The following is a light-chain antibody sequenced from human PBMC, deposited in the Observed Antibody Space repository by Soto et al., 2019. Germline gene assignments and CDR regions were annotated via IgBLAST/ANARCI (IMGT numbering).Light chain of an antibody. Sequence: QSVLTQPPSVSGAPGQRVTISCTGSSSKIGAGYDVHWYQQLPGTAPKPLIYGNSNRPSGVPDRFSGSKSGTSASLAITGLQAEDEADYYCQSYDSSLSGSRVFGGGTKLTDL. CDR2: GNS. J-gene: IGLJ2*01. CDR1: SSKIGAGYD. CDR3: QSYDSSLSGSRV. V-gene: IGLV1-40*01.